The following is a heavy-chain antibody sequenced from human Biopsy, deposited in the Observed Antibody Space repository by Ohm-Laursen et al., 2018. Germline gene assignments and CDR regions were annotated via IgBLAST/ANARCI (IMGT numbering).Heavy chain of an antibody. V-gene: IGHV4-34*08. Sequence: SETLSLTCTVFGKKFSDYQWSWIRQPPGKGLEWIGQINQAGTTNYTPSLKIRVSSSADASKYEFSLRLTSVTAADTAVYLCGNEVHGRDYWGLGAQVTVSS. CDR2: INQAGTT. D-gene: IGHD2-15*01. J-gene: IGHJ4*02. CDR1: GKKFSDYQ. CDR3: GNEVHGRDY.